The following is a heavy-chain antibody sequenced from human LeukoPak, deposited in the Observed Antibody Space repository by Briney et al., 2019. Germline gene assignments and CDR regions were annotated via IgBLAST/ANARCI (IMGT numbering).Heavy chain of an antibody. V-gene: IGHV3-30*18. Sequence: PGGSLRLSCAASGFTFSSYGMHWVRQAPGKGLEWVAVISYDGSNKYYADSVKGRFTISRDNSKNTLYLQMNSLRAEDTAVYYCAKEFLYGSGSYHYYYYYGMDVWGQGTTVTASS. D-gene: IGHD3-10*01. CDR1: GFTFSSYG. CDR3: AKEFLYGSGSYHYYYYYGMDV. J-gene: IGHJ6*02. CDR2: ISYDGSNK.